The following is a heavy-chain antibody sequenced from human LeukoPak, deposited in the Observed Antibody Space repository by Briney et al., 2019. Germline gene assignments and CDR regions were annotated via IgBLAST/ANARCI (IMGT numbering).Heavy chain of an antibody. CDR2: ISYDGSSK. V-gene: IGHV3-30*04. Sequence: PGGSLRLSCAASGFTFSTYAMHGVRQAPGKGLEWVAVISYDGSSKYYADSVKGRFTISRDNSKNTLYLQMNSLRAEDTAVYYCARARSSYGYGDAFDIWGQGTMVTVSS. CDR1: GFTFSTYA. J-gene: IGHJ3*02. CDR3: ARARSSYGYGDAFDI. D-gene: IGHD5-18*01.